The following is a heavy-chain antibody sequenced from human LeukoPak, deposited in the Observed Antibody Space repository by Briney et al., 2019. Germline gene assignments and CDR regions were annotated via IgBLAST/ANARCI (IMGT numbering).Heavy chain of an antibody. V-gene: IGHV4-59*12. J-gene: IGHJ4*02. Sequence: SETLSLTCIVSGGSISSYYWSWIRQPPGKGLEWIGYMYYSGSTKYKSSLKSRVTISVDMSKNQFSLKLNSVTAADTAVYYCARRELVGSLSLWGQGTLVTVSS. CDR3: ARRELVGSLSL. D-gene: IGHD1-26*01. CDR2: MYYSGST. CDR1: GGSISSYY.